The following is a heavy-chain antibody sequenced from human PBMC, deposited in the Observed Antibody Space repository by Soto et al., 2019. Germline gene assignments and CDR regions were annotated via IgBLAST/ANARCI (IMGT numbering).Heavy chain of an antibody. J-gene: IGHJ6*03. V-gene: IGHV3-21*01. D-gene: IGHD3-3*01. CDR2: ITSSSTYI. Sequence: EVQLVESGGGLVKPGGSLRLSCAASGFNFSTYSMNWVRQAPGKRLEWVSSITSSSTYIYYSDSVKGRFTISRDKAKNSLYLQMNSLRAEDTAVYYCARDRWIFGVGDYYYYMDVWGKGTTVTVSS. CDR3: ARDRWIFGVGDYYYYMDV. CDR1: GFNFSTYS.